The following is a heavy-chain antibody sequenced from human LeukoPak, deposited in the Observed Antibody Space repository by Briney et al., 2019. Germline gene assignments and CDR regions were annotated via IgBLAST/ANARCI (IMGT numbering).Heavy chain of an antibody. CDR2: INPNSGGT. D-gene: IGHD3-22*01. CDR1: GYTFTGYY. V-gene: IGHV1-2*02. J-gene: IGHJ4*02. Sequence: ASVKVSCKASGYTFTGYYMHWVRQAPGQGLEWMGWINPNSGGTNYAQKIQGRVTMTRDTSISTAYMELSRLRSDDTAVYYCARDHAYYDSSGYYYYFDYWGQGTLVTVSS. CDR3: ARDHAYYDSSGYYYYFDY.